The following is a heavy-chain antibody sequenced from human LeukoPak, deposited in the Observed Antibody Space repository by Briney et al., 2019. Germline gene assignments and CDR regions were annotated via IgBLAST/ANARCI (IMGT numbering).Heavy chain of an antibody. D-gene: IGHD2-2*01. CDR1: GGSISSYY. V-gene: IGHV4-4*07. CDR3: ARFVVVPAAIQQNNWFDP. Sequence: SETLSLTCTVSGGSISSYYWSWIRQPAGKGLEWIGRIYTSGSTNYNPSLKSRVTMSVDTSKNLFSLKLSSVTAADTAVYYCARFVVVPAAIQQNNWFDPWGQGTLVTVSS. J-gene: IGHJ5*02. CDR2: IYTSGST.